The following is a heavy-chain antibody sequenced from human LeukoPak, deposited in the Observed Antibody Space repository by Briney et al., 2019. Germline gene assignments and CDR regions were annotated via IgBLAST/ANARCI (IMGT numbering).Heavy chain of an antibody. Sequence: GRSLRLSCAASGFTFSNYGMQWVRQAPGKGLEWVTVISYDGNIKNYADSVKGRFTISRDNSKNTLYLQMNSLRAEDTAVYYCARIHGDYFYFDYWGQGTLVTVSS. V-gene: IGHV3-30*03. CDR2: ISYDGNIK. J-gene: IGHJ4*02. CDR1: GFTFSNYG. CDR3: ARIHGDYFYFDY. D-gene: IGHD4-17*01.